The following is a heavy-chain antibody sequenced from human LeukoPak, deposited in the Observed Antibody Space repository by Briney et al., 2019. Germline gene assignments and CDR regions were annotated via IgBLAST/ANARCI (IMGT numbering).Heavy chain of an antibody. V-gene: IGHV3-23*01. Sequence: GGSLRLPCAASGFTFSSYAMSWVRQAPGKGLEWVSAISGSGGSTYYADSVKGRLTISRDNSKNTLYLQMNSLRAEDTAVYYCAKQMTLDYDLWSGYLFDYWGQGTLATVSS. D-gene: IGHD3-3*01. CDR3: AKQMTLDYDLWSGYLFDY. CDR1: GFTFSSYA. J-gene: IGHJ4*02. CDR2: ISGSGGST.